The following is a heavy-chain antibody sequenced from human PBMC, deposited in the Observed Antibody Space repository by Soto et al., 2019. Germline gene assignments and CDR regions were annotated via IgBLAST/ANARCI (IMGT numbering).Heavy chain of an antibody. CDR3: TSIVGGTHPVDY. CDR1: GFTFSGSA. CDR2: IGSKANSYAT. D-gene: IGHD1-26*01. V-gene: IGHV3-73*02. Sequence: EVQLVESGGGLVQPGGSLKLSCAASGFTFSGSAMHWVRQASGKGREWVGRIGSKANSYATAYAASVKGRFTISRDDSKNTAYLQMNSLKTEDTAVYYCTSIVGGTHPVDYWGQGTLVTVSS. J-gene: IGHJ4*02.